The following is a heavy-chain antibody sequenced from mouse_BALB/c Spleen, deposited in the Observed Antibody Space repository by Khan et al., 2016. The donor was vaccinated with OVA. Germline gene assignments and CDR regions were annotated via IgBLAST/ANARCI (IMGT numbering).Heavy chain of an antibody. D-gene: IGHD2-1*01. Sequence: VQLQESGAVLVKPGASVKLSCKTSGYTFTSYWIQWVKQRPGQGLGWIGQIFPGTGTTYYNENFKGKATLTIDTSSTTAYMQLSSLNHEDAAVYFCARGYFGNYEFAYWGQGTLVTVSA. V-gene: IGHV1S132*01. CDR3: ARGYFGNYEFAY. CDR1: GYTFTSYW. J-gene: IGHJ3*01. CDR2: IFPGTGTT.